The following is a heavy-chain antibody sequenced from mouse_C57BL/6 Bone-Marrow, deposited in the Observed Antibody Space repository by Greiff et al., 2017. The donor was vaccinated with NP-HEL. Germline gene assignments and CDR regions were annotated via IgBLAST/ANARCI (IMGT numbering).Heavy chain of an antibody. CDR2: IYPRSGNT. Sequence: VKLMESGAELARPGASVKLSCKASGYTFTSYGISWVKQRTGQGLEWIGEIYPRSGNTYYNEKFKGKATLTADKSSSTAYMELRSLTSEDSAVYFCARDYGKSAYWGQGTLVTVSA. CDR1: GYTFTSYG. V-gene: IGHV1-81*01. CDR3: ARDYGKSAY. D-gene: IGHD2-1*01. J-gene: IGHJ3*01.